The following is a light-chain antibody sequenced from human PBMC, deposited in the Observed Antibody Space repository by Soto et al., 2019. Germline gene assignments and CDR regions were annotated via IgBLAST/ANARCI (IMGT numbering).Light chain of an antibody. CDR2: KAS. Sequence: DIQMTQSPSTLSASVGERVTITCRASQSISSWLAWYQQKPGKAPKLLIYKASSLESGVPSRFSGSGSGTEFTLTISSLQPDDFATYYCQQYNTFSTFGQGTKVESK. CDR3: QQYNTFST. CDR1: QSISSW. J-gene: IGKJ1*01. V-gene: IGKV1-5*03.